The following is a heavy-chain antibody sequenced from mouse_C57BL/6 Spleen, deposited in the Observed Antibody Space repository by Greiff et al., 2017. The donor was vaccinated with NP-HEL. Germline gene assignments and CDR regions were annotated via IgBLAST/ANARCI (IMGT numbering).Heavy chain of an antibody. J-gene: IGHJ2*01. CDR1: GYTFTSYW. V-gene: IGHV1-61*01. D-gene: IGHD1-1*01. CDR3: ARGMTTVVAPDY. CDR2: IYPSDSET. Sequence: VQLQQPGAELVRPGSSVKLSCKASGYTFTSYWMDWVKQRPGQGLEWIGNIYPSDSETHYNHKFKDKATLTVDKSSSTAYMQLSSLTSEDSAVYYCARGMTTVVAPDYWGQGTTLTVSS.